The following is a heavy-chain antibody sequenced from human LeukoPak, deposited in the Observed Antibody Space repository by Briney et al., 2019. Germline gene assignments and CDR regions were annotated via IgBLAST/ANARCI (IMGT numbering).Heavy chain of an antibody. CDR3: AKDASSWYLSYFDY. D-gene: IGHD6-13*01. CDR2: ISYDGSNK. J-gene: IGHJ4*02. CDR1: GFTFSSYG. Sequence: PGGSLRLSCAASGFTFSSYGMHWVRQAPAKGLEWVAVISYDGSNKYYADSVKGRFTISRDNSKNTLYLQMNSLRAEDTAVYYCAKDASSWYLSYFDYWGQGTLVTVSS. V-gene: IGHV3-30*18.